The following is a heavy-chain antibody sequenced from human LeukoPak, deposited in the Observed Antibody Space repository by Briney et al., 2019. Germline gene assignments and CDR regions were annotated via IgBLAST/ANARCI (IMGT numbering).Heavy chain of an antibody. V-gene: IGHV4-30-4*01. Sequence: SETLSLTCTVSGGSISSGDYYWSWIRQPPGKGLEWIGYIYYSGSTNYNPSLKSRVTISVDTSKDQFSLKLSSVTAADTAVYYCARGSLVGYCSGGSCSGENDPWGQGTLVTVSS. CDR2: IYYSGST. CDR3: ARGSLVGYCSGGSCSGENDP. J-gene: IGHJ5*02. D-gene: IGHD2-15*01. CDR1: GGSISSGDYY.